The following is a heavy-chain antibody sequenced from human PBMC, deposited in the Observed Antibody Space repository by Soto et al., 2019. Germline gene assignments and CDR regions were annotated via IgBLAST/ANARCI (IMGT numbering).Heavy chain of an antibody. D-gene: IGHD3-3*01. CDR1: GGSISNYY. V-gene: IGHV4-4*07. J-gene: IGHJ4*02. CDR2: IDTSGST. Sequence: SETLSLTCTVSGGSISNYYCNWIRQPAGKGLEWIGRIDTSGSTNYNPSLRSRVTMSVDTSKQEFSLKLGSVTAADTALYYCARGGQDFWSGPFDYWGRGALVTVSS. CDR3: ARGGQDFWSGPFDY.